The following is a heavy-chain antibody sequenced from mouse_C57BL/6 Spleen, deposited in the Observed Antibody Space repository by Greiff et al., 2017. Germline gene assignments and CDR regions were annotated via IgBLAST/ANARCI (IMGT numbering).Heavy chain of an antibody. CDR3: ARGDYYGSSHFDY. J-gene: IGHJ2*01. CDR1: GYTFTSYW. CDR2: IDPSDSAT. V-gene: IGHV1-52*01. Sequence: QVQLQQPGAELVRPGSSVKLSCKASGYTFTSYWMHWVKQRPIQGLEWIGNIDPSDSATHYNQKFKDKATLTVAKSSSTAYMQLSSLTSEDAAVYYSARGDYYGSSHFDYWGQGTTLTVSS. D-gene: IGHD1-1*01.